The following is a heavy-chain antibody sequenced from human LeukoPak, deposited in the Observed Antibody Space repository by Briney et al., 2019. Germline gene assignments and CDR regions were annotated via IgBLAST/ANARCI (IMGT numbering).Heavy chain of an antibody. CDR2: IFYSGTT. J-gene: IGHJ5*02. Sequence: SETLSLTCTVSGGSVSGYYWSWIRQPPGKGLEYIGYIFYSGTTLYSPSLKGRVTISIDTSENQFSLKLTSVTAADTAVYYCARHDVVPVIRRGLDLWGQGTLVTVSS. D-gene: IGHD2-21*02. CDR1: GGSVSGYY. V-gene: IGHV4-59*08. CDR3: ARHDVVPVIRRGLDL.